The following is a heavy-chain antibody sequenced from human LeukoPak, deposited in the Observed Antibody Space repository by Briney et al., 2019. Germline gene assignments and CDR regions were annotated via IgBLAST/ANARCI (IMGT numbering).Heavy chain of an antibody. Sequence: GGSLRLSCAGSGFTFGNSWMHWVRQAPGKGLVWVSRINSDGTRSYADSVKGRFTISRDNAKNTLFLQMNSLRVEDTAVYFCASPRSGDRGGYHDPCDIWGQGTMVTVSS. CDR3: ASPRSGDRGGYHDPCDI. CDR1: GFTFGNSW. V-gene: IGHV3-74*01. J-gene: IGHJ3*02. CDR2: INSDGTR. D-gene: IGHD3-22*01.